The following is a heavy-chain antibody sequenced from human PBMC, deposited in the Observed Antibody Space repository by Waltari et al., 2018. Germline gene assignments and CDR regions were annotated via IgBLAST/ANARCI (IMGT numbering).Heavy chain of an antibody. J-gene: IGHJ4*02. V-gene: IGHV1-8*02. CDR3: ARGRDYGDSLDPFGY. CDR1: GSSFSGYD. Sequence: QVQLVQSGAEVRKPGASVKVSCKASGSSFSGYDINWVRQAPGQGLEWLGWMNPNSGDTGYAQNFQGRVTITRISSMSTAYMELTSLKSEDTAVYYCARGRDYGDSLDPFGYWGQGTLVTVSS. D-gene: IGHD4-17*01. CDR2: MNPNSGDT.